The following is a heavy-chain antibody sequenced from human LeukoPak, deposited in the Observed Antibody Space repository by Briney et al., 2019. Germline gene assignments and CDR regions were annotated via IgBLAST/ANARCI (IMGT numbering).Heavy chain of an antibody. Sequence: ASVKVSCKASGYTFTSYGISWVRQAPGQGLEWMGWISAYNGNTNYAQKLQGRVTMTTDTSTSTAYMELSSLRSEDTAVYYCARSADIVVVPAATSHDAFDIWGQGTMVTVSS. V-gene: IGHV1-18*01. J-gene: IGHJ3*02. CDR1: GYTFTSYG. CDR2: ISAYNGNT. D-gene: IGHD2-2*01. CDR3: ARSADIVVVPAATSHDAFDI.